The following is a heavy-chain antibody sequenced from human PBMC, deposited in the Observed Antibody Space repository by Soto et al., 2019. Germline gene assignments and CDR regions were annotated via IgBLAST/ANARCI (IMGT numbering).Heavy chain of an antibody. CDR1: GGSISSSNW. Sequence: QVQLQESGPGLVKPSGTLSLTCAVSGGSISSSNWWSWVRQPPGKGLEWIGEIYHSGSTNYHPSHKRRVIIAVDKSKNQFTLKLSTGTAADTAVYYCARDFSDSSCYLRFGDAFDIWGQGTMVTVSS. D-gene: IGHD3-22*01. V-gene: IGHV4-4*02. J-gene: IGHJ3*02. CDR2: IYHSGST. CDR3: ARDFSDSSCYLRFGDAFDI.